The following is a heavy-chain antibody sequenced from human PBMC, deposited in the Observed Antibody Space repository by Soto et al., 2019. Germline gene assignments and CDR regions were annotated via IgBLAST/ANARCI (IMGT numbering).Heavy chain of an antibody. V-gene: IGHV1-46*01. J-gene: IGHJ4*02. Sequence: GASVKVSCKTSGYIFTSYYMHWVRQAPGQGLEWMGIINPSGDITTYAQKFQGRVTMTSDASTSTLYMELSSLRSEDTAVYYCAINYFDSSGHDYWGQGTLVTVSS. D-gene: IGHD3-22*01. CDR2: INPSGDIT. CDR1: GYIFTSYY. CDR3: AINYFDSSGHDY.